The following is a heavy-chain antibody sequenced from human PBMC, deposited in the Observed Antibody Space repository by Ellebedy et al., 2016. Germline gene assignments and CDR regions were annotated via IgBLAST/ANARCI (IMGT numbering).Heavy chain of an antibody. J-gene: IGHJ4*02. D-gene: IGHD4-17*01. Sequence: GESLKISCAASGFTFSTYYMNWVRQAPGNGLEWVSFISDSSSSIHYADSVKGRFTISRDNAKNSLFLQMNSLRAEDTAVYFCARQGPYGDCDYWGQGTLVTVSS. CDR1: GFTFSTYY. V-gene: IGHV3-21*06. CDR3: ARQGPYGDCDY. CDR2: ISDSSSSI.